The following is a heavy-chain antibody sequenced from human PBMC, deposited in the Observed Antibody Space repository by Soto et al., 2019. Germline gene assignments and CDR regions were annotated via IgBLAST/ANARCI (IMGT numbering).Heavy chain of an antibody. CDR3: ASSPPAMVAPNI. CDR2: VYYSGST. CDR1: GGSVSSYS. J-gene: IGHJ4*02. D-gene: IGHD5-18*01. V-gene: IGHV4-59*02. Sequence: SETLSLTCTVSGGSVSSYSWTWVRQPPGKGLEWIGYVYYSGSTHYNPSLKSRVTISLDTSKNQFSLKLTSVTAADTAMYFCASSPPAMVAPNIWGQGTLVTVPQ.